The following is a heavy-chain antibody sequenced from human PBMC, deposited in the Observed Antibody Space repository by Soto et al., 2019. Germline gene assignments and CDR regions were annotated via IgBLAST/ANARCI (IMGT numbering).Heavy chain of an antibody. CDR3: ARTTGIVGASYSYYGMDV. Sequence: SVKVSCKASGGTFSSYAISWVRQAPGQGLEWMEGTIPMFGTTNYAQKFQGRVTITADESTSTAYMEVSSLRSEDTAMYYCARTTGIVGASYSYYGMDVWGQGTTVTVSS. CDR2: TIPMFGTT. J-gene: IGHJ6*02. V-gene: IGHV1-69*13. CDR1: GGTFSSYA. D-gene: IGHD1-26*01.